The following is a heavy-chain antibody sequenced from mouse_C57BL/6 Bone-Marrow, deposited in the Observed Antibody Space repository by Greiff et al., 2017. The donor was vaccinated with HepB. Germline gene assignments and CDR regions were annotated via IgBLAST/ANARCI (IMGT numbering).Heavy chain of an antibody. V-gene: IGHV1-76*01. Sequence: VQLQQSGAELVRPGASVKLSCKASGYTFTDYYINWVKQRPGQGLEWIARIYPGSGNTYYNEKFKGKATLTAEKSSSTAYMQLSSLTSEDSAVYFCAGEGYGYDGPHYFDYWGQGTTLTVSS. J-gene: IGHJ2*01. CDR1: GYTFTDYY. CDR3: AGEGYGYDGPHYFDY. CDR2: IYPGSGNT. D-gene: IGHD2-3*01.